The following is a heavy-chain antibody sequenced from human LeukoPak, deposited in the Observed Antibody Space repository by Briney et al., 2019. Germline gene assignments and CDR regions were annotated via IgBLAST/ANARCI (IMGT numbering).Heavy chain of an antibody. Sequence: PGGSLRLSCAASGFTLSNYAMSWVRQAPGKGLEWVSAIGVSGTGTYYADSVKGRFTISRDNSKSTLFLQMNSLRAEDTAVYYCAAYNCSSAKCYSGGLEHWGQGTQLTVSS. V-gene: IGHV3-23*01. D-gene: IGHD2-2*01. CDR1: GFTLSNYA. CDR2: IGVSGTGT. J-gene: IGHJ1*01. CDR3: AAYNCSSAKCYSGGLEH.